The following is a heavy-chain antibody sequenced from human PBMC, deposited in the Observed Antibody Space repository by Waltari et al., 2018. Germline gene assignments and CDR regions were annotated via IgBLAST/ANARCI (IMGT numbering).Heavy chain of an antibody. CDR3: ARGVFLEGAWVNYNWFDP. CDR1: GFTFSTYS. J-gene: IGHJ5*02. V-gene: IGHV3-21*03. D-gene: IGHD3-3*01. CDR2: ISSNSKYM. Sequence: EVQLVESGGGLVKPGGSLRLSCAASGFTFSTYSMHWVRQTPTRGLECVSSISSNSKYMYYADSVKGRFTISRDNAKNSLSLQMNSLTAEDTAVYHCARGVFLEGAWVNYNWFDPWGQGTLVTVSS.